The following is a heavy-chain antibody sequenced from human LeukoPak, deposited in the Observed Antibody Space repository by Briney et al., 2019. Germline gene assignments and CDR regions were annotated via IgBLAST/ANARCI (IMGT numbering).Heavy chain of an antibody. D-gene: IGHD3-9*01. CDR3: ARDDTIFSGRGMDV. J-gene: IGHJ6*02. V-gene: IGHV3-11*01. CDR2: ISSRGSTI. Sequence: GGSLRLSCAASAVTFIDYYRSCIRQAPGEELQWGSYISSRGSTIYYADSVKGRFTISRDNAKNSLYLQMNSLRAEDTAVYYCARDDTIFSGRGMDVWGQGTTVTVSS. CDR1: AVTFIDYY.